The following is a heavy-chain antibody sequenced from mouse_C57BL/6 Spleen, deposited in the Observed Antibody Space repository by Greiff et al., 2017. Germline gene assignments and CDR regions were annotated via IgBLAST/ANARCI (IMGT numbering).Heavy chain of an antibody. CDR2: IYPRSGNT. Sequence: QVQLQQSGAELARPGASVKLSCKASGYTFTSYGISWVKQRTGQGLEWIGEIYPRSGNTYYNEKFKGKATLTADKSSSTAYIELRSLTSEDSAVYFCARPYYYGSSSWYFDVWGTGTTVTVSS. J-gene: IGHJ1*03. CDR3: ARPYYYGSSSWYFDV. D-gene: IGHD1-1*01. V-gene: IGHV1-81*01. CDR1: GYTFTSYG.